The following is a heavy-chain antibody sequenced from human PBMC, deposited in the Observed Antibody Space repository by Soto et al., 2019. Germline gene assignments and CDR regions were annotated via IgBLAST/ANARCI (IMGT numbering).Heavy chain of an antibody. J-gene: IGHJ1*01. V-gene: IGHV4-31*03. CDR1: GGSISSGGYY. Sequence: QVQLQESGPGLVKPSQTLSLTCTVSGGSISSGGYYWSWIRQHPGKGLEWIGFIYYSGSTYYNPTLKSRVTISVDTSKNQFSLKLSSVTAADTAVYYCAFCGGDYPCAEYFQHWGQGTLVTVSS. CDR2: IYYSGST. D-gene: IGHD2-21*02. CDR3: AFCGGDYPCAEYFQH.